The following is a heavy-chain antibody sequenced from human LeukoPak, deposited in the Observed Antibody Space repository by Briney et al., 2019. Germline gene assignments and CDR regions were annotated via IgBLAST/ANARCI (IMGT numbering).Heavy chain of an antibody. CDR1: GYTFTSYG. CDR2: ISAYNGNT. D-gene: IGHD6-13*01. CDR3: ARDFGTAAAGPINLFDY. V-gene: IGHV1-18*01. J-gene: IGHJ4*02. Sequence: ASVKVSCKASGYTFTSYGISWVRQAPGQGLEWMGWISAYNGNTNYAQKLQGRVTMTTDTSTSTAYMELRSLRSDDTAVYYCARDFGTAAAGPINLFDYWGQGTLVTVSS.